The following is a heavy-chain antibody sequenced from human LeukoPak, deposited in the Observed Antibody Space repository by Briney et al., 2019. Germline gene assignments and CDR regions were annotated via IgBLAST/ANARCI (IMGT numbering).Heavy chain of an antibody. V-gene: IGHV3-64D*09. Sequence: GGSLRLSCSASGFTFSNYAMYWVRQAPGKGLEYISAISSNGGSTYYADSVKARFTISRDNSKVTLYLQMTSLRPEDTAIYYCVKDPSGNYFYFDYWGQGTLVTVSS. CDR3: VKDPSGNYFYFDY. J-gene: IGHJ4*02. CDR2: ISSNGGST. D-gene: IGHD1-26*01. CDR1: GFTFSNYA.